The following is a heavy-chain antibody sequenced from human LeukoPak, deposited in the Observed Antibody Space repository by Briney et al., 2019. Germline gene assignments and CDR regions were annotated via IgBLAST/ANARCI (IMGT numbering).Heavy chain of an antibody. CDR2: ISSSSSYI. J-gene: IGHJ3*02. D-gene: IGHD2-2*01. V-gene: IGHV3-21*01. Sequence: PGGSLRLSCAGSGFTFSSYWMNWVRQAPGKGLEWVASISSSSSYIYYADSVKGRFTISRDNAKNSLSLQMNSLRAEDTAVYYCARVNPQRPDCSRTSCFVDAFDIWGQGTMVTVSS. CDR1: GFTFSSYW. CDR3: ARVNPQRPDCSRTSCFVDAFDI.